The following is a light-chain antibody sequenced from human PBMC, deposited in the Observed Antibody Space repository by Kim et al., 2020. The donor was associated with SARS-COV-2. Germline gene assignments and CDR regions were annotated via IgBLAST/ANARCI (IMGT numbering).Light chain of an antibody. Sequence: GERATLSCRASQSISRYITWYQHKPGQAPRLLIYDASNRATGIPARFSGSGSGTDFTLTISSLQSEDFAVYYCQQRNNWPHLTFGGGTTVEIK. CDR1: QSISRY. V-gene: IGKV3-11*01. J-gene: IGKJ4*01. CDR3: QQRNNWPHLT. CDR2: DAS.